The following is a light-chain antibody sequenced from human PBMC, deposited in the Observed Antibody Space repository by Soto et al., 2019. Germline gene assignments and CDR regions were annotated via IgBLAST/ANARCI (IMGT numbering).Light chain of an antibody. Sequence: EIVLTQSPATLSLSPGDRATLSCRASQSVSSYLAWYQQKPGQAPRLLIYDASNRATGIPARFSGSGSGTDFTLTISSLEPEDFAVYYCQQRSNWPEITFGQGTLLEIK. J-gene: IGKJ5*01. CDR1: QSVSSY. CDR3: QQRSNWPEIT. V-gene: IGKV3-11*01. CDR2: DAS.